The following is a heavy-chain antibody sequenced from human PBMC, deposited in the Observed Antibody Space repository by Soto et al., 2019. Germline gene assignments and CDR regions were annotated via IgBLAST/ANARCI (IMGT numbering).Heavy chain of an antibody. V-gene: IGHV3-33*01. CDR1: GFTFSSYG. CDR2: IWYDGSKK. D-gene: IGHD5-18*01. Sequence: TGGSLRLSCAASGFTFSSYGMHWVRQAPGKGLEWVALIWYDGSKKFYVDSVKGRFTISRDNSKNTLYLQLNSLRAEDTAVYYCARDLGDSYGIDYWGQGTLVTVSS. CDR3: ARDLGDSYGIDY. J-gene: IGHJ4*02.